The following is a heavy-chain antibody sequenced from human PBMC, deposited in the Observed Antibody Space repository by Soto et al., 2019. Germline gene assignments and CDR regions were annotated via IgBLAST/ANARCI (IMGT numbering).Heavy chain of an antibody. Sequence: QVQLVQSGAEVKKPGSSVKVSCKASGGTFSSYAISWVRQAPGQGLEWMGGIIPIFGTANYAQKFQGRVTITADESTSTAYMELSSLRSEDTAVYYCARLGFSGGSSDFDYWGKGTLVTVSS. CDR1: GGTFSSYA. CDR3: ARLGFSGGSSDFDY. D-gene: IGHD2-15*01. J-gene: IGHJ4*02. CDR2: IIPIFGTA. V-gene: IGHV1-69*01.